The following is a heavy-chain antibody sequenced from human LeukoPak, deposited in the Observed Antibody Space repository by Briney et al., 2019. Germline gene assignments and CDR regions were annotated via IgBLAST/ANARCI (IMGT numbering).Heavy chain of an antibody. D-gene: IGHD6-19*01. Sequence: GGSLRLSCVASGFTFSYFGMNWVRQAPGEGLEWVSSISSSGTYIYSTDSVKGRFTISRDNAKNSLYLLMNSLRAEDTAVYYCAREFTSGWIDYWGQGTLVPVSS. J-gene: IGHJ4*02. CDR2: ISSSGTYI. V-gene: IGHV3-21*01. CDR1: GFTFSYFG. CDR3: AREFTSGWIDY.